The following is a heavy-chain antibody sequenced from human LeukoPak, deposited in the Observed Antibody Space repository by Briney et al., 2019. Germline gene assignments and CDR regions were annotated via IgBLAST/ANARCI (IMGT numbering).Heavy chain of an antibody. CDR2: ISGSGSVI. J-gene: IGHJ4*02. V-gene: IGHV3-23*01. CDR3: ARWSQATAGPGYYFEY. D-gene: IGHD6-19*01. Sequence: PGGSLGLSCAASGFIFSTYPMSWVRQAPGKGLEWVSGISGSGSVIDYADSVKGRFSISRDNSKNTLSLQMNSLRAEDTAVYYCARWSQATAGPGYYFEYWGQGALVTVSS. CDR1: GFIFSTYP.